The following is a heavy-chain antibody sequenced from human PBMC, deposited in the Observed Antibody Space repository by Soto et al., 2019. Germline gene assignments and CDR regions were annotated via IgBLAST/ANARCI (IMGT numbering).Heavy chain of an antibody. D-gene: IGHD6-13*01. J-gene: IGHJ1*01. CDR3: VKDESINWYSGHFRH. CDR2: INWNSGSI. V-gene: IGHV3-9*01. CDR1: GFTFGDYA. Sequence: GGSLRLSCAASGFTFGDYAMHWVRQVPGRGLEWVSGINWNSGSIGYADSVKGRFAISRDNAKNSLHLQMNSLSAEDTAFYYCVKDESINWYSGHFRHWGQGTLVTVSS.